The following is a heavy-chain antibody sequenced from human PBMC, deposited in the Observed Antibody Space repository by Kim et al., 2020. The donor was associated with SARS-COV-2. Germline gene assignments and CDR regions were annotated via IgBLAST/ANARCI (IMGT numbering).Heavy chain of an antibody. V-gene: IGHV4-39*01. CDR1: GGSISSSSYY. CDR2: IYYSGST. Sequence: SETLSLTCTVSGGSISSSSYYWGWIRQPPGKGLEWFGSIYYSGSTYYNLTLQSRVTISIDTYKNQLSLKLSSVTAADTSVYYCPSKGYSSGWSARYYYYGMDACGQGTTGTLSS. D-gene: IGHD6-19*01. CDR3: PSKGYSSGWSARYYYYGMDA. J-gene: IGHJ6*02.